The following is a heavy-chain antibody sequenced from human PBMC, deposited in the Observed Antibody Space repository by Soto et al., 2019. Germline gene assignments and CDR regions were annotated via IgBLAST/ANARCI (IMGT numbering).Heavy chain of an antibody. Sequence: QVQLVQSGAEVKKPGSSVKVSCKASGGTFSSYAISWVRQAPGQGLEWMGGFIPIFGTADYAQKFQGRVTITADDFTSTAYMELHSLRSEDTAVYYCARHLGGNHYYYGMDVWGQVTTVTVSS. CDR3: ARHLGGNHYYYGMDV. CDR2: FIPIFGTA. J-gene: IGHJ6*02. V-gene: IGHV1-69*12. CDR1: GGTFSSYA. D-gene: IGHD3-16*01.